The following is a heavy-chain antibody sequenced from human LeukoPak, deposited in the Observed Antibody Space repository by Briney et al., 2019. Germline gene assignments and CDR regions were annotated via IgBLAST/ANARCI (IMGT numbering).Heavy chain of an antibody. Sequence: ASATVSFKAAGYTFTSYDINWVRQATGQGIEWVGWMKPNSCNTGYAQKFRGRVTMTRNTSISTAYMELSSLRSEDTAVYYCATGIAAAGSRWFDPWGQGTLVTVSS. J-gene: IGHJ5*02. V-gene: IGHV1-8*01. CDR3: ATGIAAAGSRWFDP. D-gene: IGHD6-13*01. CDR1: GYTFTSYD. CDR2: MKPNSCNT.